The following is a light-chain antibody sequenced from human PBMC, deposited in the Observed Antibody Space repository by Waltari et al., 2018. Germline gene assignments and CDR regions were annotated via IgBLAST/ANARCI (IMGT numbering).Light chain of an antibody. CDR2: TNT. J-gene: IGLJ3*02. V-gene: IGLV1-47*01. CDR3: ASWDDSLSGWV. Sequence: QSALTQPPSTSETPGQRVPISCSGSRSNIGSHYASWYPQLPGTAPKLFIYTNTQRPPGVPDRFSASKSGTSASLAISGLQLEDEADYYCASWDDSLSGWVFGGGTKVTVL. CDR1: RSNIGSHY.